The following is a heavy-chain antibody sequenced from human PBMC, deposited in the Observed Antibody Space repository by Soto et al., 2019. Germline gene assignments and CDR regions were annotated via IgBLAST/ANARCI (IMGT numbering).Heavy chain of an antibody. CDR1: GYSFTSYW. J-gene: IGHJ4*01. CDR3: ASSSDPRSYPFDY. V-gene: IGHV5-10-1*01. D-gene: IGHD2-2*01. Sequence: PGESLKISCKGSGYSFTSYWISWVRQMPGKGLEWMGRIDPSDSYTNYSPSFQGHVTISADKSISTAYLQWSSLKASDTAMYYCASSSDPRSYPFDYWGHGTLVTVSS. CDR2: IDPSDSYT.